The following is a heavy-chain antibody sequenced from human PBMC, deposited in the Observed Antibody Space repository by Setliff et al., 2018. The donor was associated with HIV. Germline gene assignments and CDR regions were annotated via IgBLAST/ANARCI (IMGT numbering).Heavy chain of an antibody. V-gene: IGHV4-39*01. Sequence: LSLTCTVSGDSIGTTTYYWGRIRQSPEKGLEWIGSIYFSGSAYYNPSLESRVTISVDTSKNQFSLKLNSVTAADTAVYYCARHGNQWLVTIDYWGQGTLVTVS. CDR2: IYFSGSA. D-gene: IGHD6-19*01. CDR1: GDSIGTTTYY. J-gene: IGHJ4*02. CDR3: ARHGNQWLVTIDY.